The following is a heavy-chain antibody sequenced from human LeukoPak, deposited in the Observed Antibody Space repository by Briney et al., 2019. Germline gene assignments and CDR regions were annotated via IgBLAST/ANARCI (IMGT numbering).Heavy chain of an antibody. CDR3: AKDDRWLQFCC. V-gene: IGHV1-69*06. CDR2: IIPIFGTA. D-gene: IGHD5-24*01. Sequence: VASVKVSCKASGGTFSSYAISWVRQAPGQGLEWMGGIIPIFGTANYAQKFQGRVTITADKSTSTAYMELSSLRAEDTAVYYCAKDDRWLQFCCWGQGTLVTVSA. J-gene: IGHJ4*02. CDR1: GGTFSSYA.